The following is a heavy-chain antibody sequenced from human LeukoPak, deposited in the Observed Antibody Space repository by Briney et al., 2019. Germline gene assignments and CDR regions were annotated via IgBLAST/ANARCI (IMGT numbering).Heavy chain of an antibody. Sequence: ASVKVSCKASGYTFINYFIHWVRQAPGQGREWMGILNPSGGSANYAQKFRGRVTMTSDTSTSTVYMELSSLRSDDTAVYYCARDLGLNYYFDYWGQGTLVTVSS. CDR1: GYTFINYF. CDR3: ARDLGLNYYFDY. CDR2: LNPSGGSA. D-gene: IGHD1-26*01. V-gene: IGHV1-46*01. J-gene: IGHJ4*02.